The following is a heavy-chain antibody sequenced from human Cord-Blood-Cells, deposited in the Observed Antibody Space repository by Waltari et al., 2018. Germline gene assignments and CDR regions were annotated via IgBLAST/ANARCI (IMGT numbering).Heavy chain of an antibody. Sequence: VVSTQTLPLTCTFSGFSLSTSGVGVGWIRQPPGKALEWLALIYWNDDKRYSPSLKSRLTITKDTSKNQVVLTMTNMDPVDTATYYCAHRPSSWYSYYFDYWGQGTLVTVSS. CDR2: IYWNDDK. D-gene: IGHD6-13*01. CDR1: GFSLSTSGVG. CDR3: AHRPSSWYSYYFDY. J-gene: IGHJ4*02. V-gene: IGHV2-5*01.